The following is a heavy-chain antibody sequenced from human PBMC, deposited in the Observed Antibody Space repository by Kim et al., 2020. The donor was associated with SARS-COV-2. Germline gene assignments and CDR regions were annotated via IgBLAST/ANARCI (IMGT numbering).Heavy chain of an antibody. V-gene: IGHV3-30*04. CDR3: AKDYDESSGYCYGMAV. D-gene: IGHD3-22*01. Sequence: GGSLRLSCAASGFTFSSYAMHWVRQAPGKGLEWVAVISYDGSNKYYADSVKGRFTISRDNSKNTLYLQMNSLRAEDTAVYYCAKDYDESSGYCYGMAVWG. J-gene: IGHJ6*01. CDR2: ISYDGSNK. CDR1: GFTFSSYA.